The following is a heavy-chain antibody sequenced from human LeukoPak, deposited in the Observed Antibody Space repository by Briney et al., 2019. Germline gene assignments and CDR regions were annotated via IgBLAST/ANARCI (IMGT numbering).Heavy chain of an antibody. V-gene: IGHV1-2*02. CDR2: INPKTGVT. CDR1: GYTFTDYY. Sequence: GASVKDTCQASGYTFTDYYLHWVRQAPGHGLEWMGWINPKTGVTKYAQNFQGRVTMTRDTSINTAYMEVSRLRSDDTAVFYCARDLAMYSPDLDYWGQGTLVTVCS. J-gene: IGHJ4*02. CDR3: ARDLAMYSPDLDY. D-gene: IGHD1-26*01.